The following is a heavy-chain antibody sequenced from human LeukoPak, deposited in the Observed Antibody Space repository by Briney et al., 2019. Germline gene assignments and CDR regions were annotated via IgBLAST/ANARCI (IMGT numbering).Heavy chain of an antibody. Sequence: SETLSLTCTVSGGSIRDSNYDWGWVRQPPGKGLEWVGSIYYSGSTYYNPSLKSRVTISIDKSKNQFSLRLSSVTAADTAVYYCAREEVDTAMYDYWGQGTLVTVSS. V-gene: IGHV4-39*07. D-gene: IGHD5-18*01. CDR2: IYYSGST. CDR3: AREEVDTAMYDY. J-gene: IGHJ4*02. CDR1: GGSIRDSNYD.